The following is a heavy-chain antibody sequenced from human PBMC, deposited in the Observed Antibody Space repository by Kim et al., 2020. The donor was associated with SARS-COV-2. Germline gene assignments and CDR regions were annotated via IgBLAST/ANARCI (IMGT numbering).Heavy chain of an antibody. J-gene: IGHJ4*02. Sequence: ADSVKVRFTISRDNAKNTLYLQMNSLRAEDTAVYSCARDPIIRGSYWSQGILVTVSS. D-gene: IGHD3-10*01. CDR3: ARDPIIRGSY. V-gene: IGHV3-74*01.